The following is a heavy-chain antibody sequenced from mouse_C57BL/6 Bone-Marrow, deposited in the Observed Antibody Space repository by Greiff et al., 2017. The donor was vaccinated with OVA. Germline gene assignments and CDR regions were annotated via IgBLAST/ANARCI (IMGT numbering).Heavy chain of an antibody. Sequence: EVKLMESGGDLVKPGGSLKLSCAASGFTFSSSGMSWVRQTPDKRLEWVATISSGGSYTYYPDSVKGRFTISRDNAKNTLYLQMSSLKSEDTAMYYCARPSNWDWFAYWGQGTLVTVSA. V-gene: IGHV5-6*01. CDR3: ARPSNWDWFAY. D-gene: IGHD4-1*01. J-gene: IGHJ3*01. CDR2: ISSGGSYT. CDR1: GFTFSSSG.